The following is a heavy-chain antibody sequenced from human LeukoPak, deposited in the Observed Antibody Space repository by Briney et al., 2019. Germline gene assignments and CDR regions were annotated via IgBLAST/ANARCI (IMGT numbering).Heavy chain of an antibody. CDR3: ARASIVATIILDY. Sequence: SVKVSCKASGGTFSSYAISWVRQAPGQGLEWMGRIIPILGTANYAQKFQGRVTITADKSTSTAYMELSSLRSEDTAVYYCARASIVATIILDYWGHGTLVTVSS. CDR2: IIPILGTA. CDR1: GGTFSSYA. J-gene: IGHJ4*01. V-gene: IGHV1-69*04. D-gene: IGHD5-12*01.